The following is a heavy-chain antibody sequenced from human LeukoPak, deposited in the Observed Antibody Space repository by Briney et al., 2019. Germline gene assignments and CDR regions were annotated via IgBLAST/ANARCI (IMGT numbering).Heavy chain of an antibody. J-gene: IGHJ3*02. V-gene: IGHV5-51*01. Sequence: GESLKISCKGSGYSFTSYWIAWVRQMPGKGLEGMGIIYPGDSDTRYRSSFQGQVTISADKSISTAYLQWSSLKASDTAMYYCASSVPAANDAFDIWGQGTMVTVSS. D-gene: IGHD2-2*01. CDR1: GYSFTSYW. CDR3: ASSVPAANDAFDI. CDR2: IYPGDSDT.